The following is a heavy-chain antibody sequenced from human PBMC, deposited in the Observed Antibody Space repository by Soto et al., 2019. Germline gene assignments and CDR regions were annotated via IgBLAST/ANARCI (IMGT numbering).Heavy chain of an antibody. CDR3: ARRSCSGGSCYSDY. Sequence: PVVSQTVSCKVSGYSFTSYGISWVRQMPGKGLGWMGRIDPIDSYTSYSPSFQGHVTISADKSISTAYLQWSSLKASDTAMYYCARRSCSGGSCYSDYWGQGTLVTLSS. D-gene: IGHD2-15*01. CDR2: IDPIDSYT. J-gene: IGHJ4*02. V-gene: IGHV5-10-1*01. CDR1: GYSFTSYG.